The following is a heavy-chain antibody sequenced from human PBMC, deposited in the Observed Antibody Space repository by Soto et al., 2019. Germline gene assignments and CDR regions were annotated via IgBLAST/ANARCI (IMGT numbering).Heavy chain of an antibody. V-gene: IGHV4-31*03. CDR3: ARVRDSFGLDV. Sequence: PSDTLSLTCRLSGGSITGAYYWNWIRQHPGKGLEWIGSIHYRGSTYYNPSLKTRITISLDRSNNQFSLNLSSVTAADTAVYYCARVRDSFGLDVWGQGTTVTVSS. CDR2: IHYRGST. CDR1: GGSITGAYY. D-gene: IGHD2-15*01. J-gene: IGHJ6*02.